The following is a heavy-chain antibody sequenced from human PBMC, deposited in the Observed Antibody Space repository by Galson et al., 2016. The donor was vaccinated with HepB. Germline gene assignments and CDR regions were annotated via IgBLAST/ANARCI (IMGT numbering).Heavy chain of an antibody. CDR1: GFPFSNYW. D-gene: IGHD6-13*01. CDR2: INSDGRST. V-gene: IGHV3-74*01. CDR3: TRIHREGIAAAGLQI. Sequence: SLRLSCAASGFPFSNYWMHWVRQAPGKGPVWVSRINSDGRSTTSADSVNGRFTISRDNAKNTLYLQMNSLRAEDTALYYCTRIHREGIAAAGLQIWGQGTLVIVSS. J-gene: IGHJ4*02.